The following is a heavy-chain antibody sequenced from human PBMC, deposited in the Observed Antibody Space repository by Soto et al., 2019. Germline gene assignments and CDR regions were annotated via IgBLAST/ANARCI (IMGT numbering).Heavy chain of an antibody. V-gene: IGHV3-11*01. CDR1: GFSFCDYY. D-gene: IGHD1-26*01. J-gene: IGHJ6*03. CDR3: ANLAKNYYHYMDV. Sequence: GSPRLSCAASGFSFCDYYMSWIRQAPGKGLEWVSLISTSGSSTDYADSVKGRFTISRDNAKNSLSLQMNSLRAEDTAVYYCANLAKNYYHYMDVWGKGTTVTVSS. CDR2: ISTSGSST.